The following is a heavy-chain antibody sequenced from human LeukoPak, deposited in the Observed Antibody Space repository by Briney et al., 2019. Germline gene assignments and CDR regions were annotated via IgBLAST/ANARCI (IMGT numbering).Heavy chain of an antibody. J-gene: IGHJ4*02. D-gene: IGHD3-22*01. CDR1: AGSFSGYY. CDR2: INHSGST. CDR3: ARVSYFDSSGNRGAFDY. V-gene: IGHV4-34*01. Sequence: SETLSLTCAVYAGSFSGYYWSWIRQPPGKGLEWIGEINHSGSTNYNPSLKSRVTISVDKSKNQFSLKLSSVTAADTAVYYCARVSYFDSSGNRGAFDYWGQGTLVTVS.